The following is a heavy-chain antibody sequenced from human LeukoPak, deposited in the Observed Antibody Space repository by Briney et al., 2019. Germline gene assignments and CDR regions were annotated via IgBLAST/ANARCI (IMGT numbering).Heavy chain of an antibody. CDR2: INTNNGNP. D-gene: IGHD2-2*02. J-gene: IGHJ4*02. CDR3: AKDRGTSCYNCYFDY. Sequence: GGSVNVSCLASGYTFTSYAMNWVRQAPGQGREWMGWINTNNGNPTYAQGFTGRFVFTLDTSVSTEYLQISSLKAEDTAVYYCAKDRGTSCYNCYFDYWGQGTLVSVSS. CDR1: GYTFTSYA. V-gene: IGHV7-4-1*02.